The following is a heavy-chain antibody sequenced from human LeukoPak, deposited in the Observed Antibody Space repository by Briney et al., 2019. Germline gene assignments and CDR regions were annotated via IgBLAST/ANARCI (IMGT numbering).Heavy chain of an antibody. J-gene: IGHJ5*02. CDR1: GGTFSSYA. D-gene: IGHD3-9*01. Sequence: GSSVKVSCKASGGTFSSYAISWVRQAPGQGLEWMGGIIPIFGTANYAQKFQGRVTITADESTSTAYMELSSLRSEDTAVYYCARMSDILTGHYPQWFDPWGQGTLVTVSS. V-gene: IGHV1-69*01. CDR2: IIPIFGTA. CDR3: ARMSDILTGHYPQWFDP.